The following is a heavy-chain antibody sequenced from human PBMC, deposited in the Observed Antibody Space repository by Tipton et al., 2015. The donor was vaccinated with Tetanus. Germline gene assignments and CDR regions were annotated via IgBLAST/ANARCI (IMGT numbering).Heavy chain of an antibody. V-gene: IGHV3-48*02. CDR2: ISGSSDSI. D-gene: IGHD5-12*01. CDR1: GFTFSMFS. CDR3: ARATGGYRGYDYVDF. J-gene: IGHJ4*02. Sequence: SLRLSCVASGFTFSMFSMNWVRQAPGKGLEWISYISGSSDSIYYADSVKGRFTISRDNGKNSVYLQMKSLRDEDTAVYYCARATGGYRGYDYVDFWGQGTLVAVSS.